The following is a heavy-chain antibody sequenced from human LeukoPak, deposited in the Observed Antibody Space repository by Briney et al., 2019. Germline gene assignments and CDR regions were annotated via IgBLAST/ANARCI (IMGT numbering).Heavy chain of an antibody. D-gene: IGHD3-10*01. CDR1: GFTFDGHA. CDR3: VKDKGPMVRGDGMDV. J-gene: IGHJ6*02. V-gene: IGHV3-9*01. CDR2: ISWNSGII. Sequence: PGRSLRLSCAVSGFTFDGHAMHWVRHAPGKGLEWVAGISWNSGIIAYADSVKGRFTITRDNAKNALYVQMNSLRPEDTAMYYCVKDKGPMVRGDGMDVGGQGTAVTAPS.